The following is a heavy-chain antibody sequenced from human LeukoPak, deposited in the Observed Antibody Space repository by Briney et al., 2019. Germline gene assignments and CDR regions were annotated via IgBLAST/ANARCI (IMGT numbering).Heavy chain of an antibody. Sequence: GGSLRLPCEISGFTFNIYWMTWVRQAPGKGLEWVANIKQDGSEKYYVDSVKGRFTISRDNAKNSLYLQMNSLRAEDTAVYYCARDRNYYDSSGYYYWYWFDPWGQGTLVTVSS. V-gene: IGHV3-7*01. D-gene: IGHD3-22*01. J-gene: IGHJ5*02. CDR3: ARDRNYYDSSGYYYWYWFDP. CDR2: IKQDGSEK. CDR1: GFTFNIYW.